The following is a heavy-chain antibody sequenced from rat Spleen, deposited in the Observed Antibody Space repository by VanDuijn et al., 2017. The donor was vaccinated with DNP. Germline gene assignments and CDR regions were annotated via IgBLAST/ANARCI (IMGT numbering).Heavy chain of an antibody. CDR1: GFTFSDYG. CDR2: ITNSGGNT. Sequence: EVQLVESGGGLVQPGRSLKLSCAASGFTFSDYGMAWVRQAPTKGLEWVASITNSGGNTYYRDSVKGRFTISRDNAESTLYLQMDSLRSEDTATYYCTTTTVVTWNYWGQGVMVTVSS. D-gene: IGHD1-3*01. J-gene: IGHJ2*01. CDR3: TTTTVVTWNY. V-gene: IGHV5S13*01.